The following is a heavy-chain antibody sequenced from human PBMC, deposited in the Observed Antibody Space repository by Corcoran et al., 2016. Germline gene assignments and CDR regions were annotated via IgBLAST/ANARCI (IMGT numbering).Heavy chain of an antibody. CDR2: INHSGST. Sequence: QVQLQQWGAGLLKPSETLSLTCAVYGGSFSGYYWSWIRQPPGKGLEWIGEINHSGSTNYNPSLKSRVTISVDTSKNQFSLKLSSGTAADTAVYYCARVLRGPKDSSRRVIEYFDYWGQGTLVTVSS. CDR1: GGSFSGYY. CDR3: ARVLRGPKDSSRRVIEYFDY. V-gene: IGHV4-34*01. J-gene: IGHJ4*02. D-gene: IGHD3-22*01.